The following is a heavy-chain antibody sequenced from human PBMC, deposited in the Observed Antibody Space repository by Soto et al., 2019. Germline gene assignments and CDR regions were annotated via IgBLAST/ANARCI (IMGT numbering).Heavy chain of an antibody. CDR2: ISGSGGST. CDR1: GFTFSSYA. CDR3: AKRKSANYYDSSGYPCFDY. V-gene: IGHV3-23*01. Sequence: PGGSLRLSCAASGFTFSSYAMSWVRQAPGKGLEWVSAISGSGGSTYYADSVKGRFTISRDNSKNTLYLQMNSLRAEDTAVYYCAKRKSANYYDSSGYPCFDYWGQGTLVTVSS. J-gene: IGHJ4*02. D-gene: IGHD3-22*01.